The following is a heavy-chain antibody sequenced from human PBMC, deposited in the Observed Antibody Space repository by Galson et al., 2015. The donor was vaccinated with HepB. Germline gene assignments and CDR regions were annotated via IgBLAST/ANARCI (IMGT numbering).Heavy chain of an antibody. J-gene: IGHJ4*02. Sequence: SLRLSCAASGFSFNTHAMNWVRQAPGKGLECVAVISYDGNNKYYADSVKGRFTISRDTSKNTLYLHMNSLRADDTAVYYCARVGGGSWAAADYWGPGTLVTVSS. D-gene: IGHD1-26*01. CDR1: GFSFNTHA. V-gene: IGHV3-30*04. CDR2: ISYDGNNK. CDR3: ARVGGGSWAAADY.